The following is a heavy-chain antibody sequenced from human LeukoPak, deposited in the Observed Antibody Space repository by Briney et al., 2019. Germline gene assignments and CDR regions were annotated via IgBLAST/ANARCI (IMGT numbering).Heavy chain of an antibody. Sequence: SETLSLTCTVSGGSISSSSYYWGWIRQPPGKGLEWIGSIYHSGSTYYNPSLKSRVTISVDTSKNQFSLKLSSVTAADTAVYYCARERSGYCSGGSCSVFDYWGQGTLVTVSS. D-gene: IGHD2-15*01. CDR3: ARERSGYCSGGSCSVFDY. CDR2: IYHSGST. J-gene: IGHJ4*02. CDR1: GGSISSSSYY. V-gene: IGHV4-39*07.